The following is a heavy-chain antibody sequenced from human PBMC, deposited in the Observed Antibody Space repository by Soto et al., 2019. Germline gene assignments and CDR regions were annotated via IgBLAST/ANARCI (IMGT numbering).Heavy chain of an antibody. CDR3: TTLKGVWYSGSYAPFDY. J-gene: IGHJ4*02. D-gene: IGHD1-26*01. CDR2: IKSKTDGGTT. CDR1: W. V-gene: IGHV3-15*07. Sequence: WMNXXXXAPGKGLEWVGRIKSKTDGGTTDYAAPVKGRFTISRDDSKNTLYLQMNSLKTEDTAVYYCTTLKGVWYSGSYAPFDYWGQGTLVTVSS.